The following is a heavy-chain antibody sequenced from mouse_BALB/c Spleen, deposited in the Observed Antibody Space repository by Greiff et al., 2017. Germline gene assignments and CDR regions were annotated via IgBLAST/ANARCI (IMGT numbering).Heavy chain of an antibody. Sequence: QVQLKQSGAELAKPGASVKMSCKASGYTFTSYWMHWVKQRPGQGLEWIGYINPSTGYTEYNQKFKDKATLTADKSSSTAYMQLSSLTSEDSAVYYCARPYYGNYPYAMDYWGQGTSVTVSS. J-gene: IGHJ4*01. CDR1: GYTFTSYW. D-gene: IGHD2-1*01. CDR2: INPSTGYT. CDR3: ARPYYGNYPYAMDY. V-gene: IGHV1-7*01.